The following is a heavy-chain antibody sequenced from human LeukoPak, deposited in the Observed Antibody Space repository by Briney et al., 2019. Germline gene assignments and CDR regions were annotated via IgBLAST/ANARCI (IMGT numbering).Heavy chain of an antibody. J-gene: IGHJ3*02. CDR3: ARRDLRSDAFDI. Sequence: PSETLSLTCTVSGGSISSYYWSWIRQPPGKGLEWIGYIYYSGSTNYNPSLKSRVTISVDTSKNQFSLKLSSVTAADTAVYYCARRDLRSDAFDIWGQGTMLTVSS. V-gene: IGHV4-59*01. D-gene: IGHD5-24*01. CDR2: IYYSGST. CDR1: GGSISSYY.